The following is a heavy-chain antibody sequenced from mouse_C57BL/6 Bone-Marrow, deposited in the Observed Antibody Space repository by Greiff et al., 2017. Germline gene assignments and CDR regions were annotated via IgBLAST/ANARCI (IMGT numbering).Heavy chain of an antibody. CDR3: ARCPWFAY. Sequence: VKLQESGAELVRPGTSVKVSCKASGYAFTNYLIEWVKQTPGQGLEWIGVINPGSGGTNYNEKFKGKATLTADKSSSTAYMQLSSLTSEDSAVYFCARCPWFAYWGQGTLVTVSA. J-gene: IGHJ3*01. CDR2: INPGSGGT. CDR1: GYAFTNYL. V-gene: IGHV1-54*01.